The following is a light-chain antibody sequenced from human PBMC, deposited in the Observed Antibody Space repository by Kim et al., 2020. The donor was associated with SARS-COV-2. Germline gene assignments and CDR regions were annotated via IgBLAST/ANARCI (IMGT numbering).Light chain of an antibody. CDR1: QTISRD. CDR2: GVS. V-gene: IGKV3-15*01. CDR3: QQYNDWPLT. Sequence: VFPGDKATLSCRTSQTISRDLAWYQQKPGQAPRLLIYGVSTRATGIPATFTGSGSGTEFTLTISSLQSEDFAVYYCQQYNDWPLTFGGGTKVDIK. J-gene: IGKJ4*01.